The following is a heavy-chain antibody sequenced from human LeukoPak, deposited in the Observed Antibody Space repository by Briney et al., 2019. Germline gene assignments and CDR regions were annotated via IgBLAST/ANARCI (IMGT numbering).Heavy chain of an antibody. V-gene: IGHV3-23*01. CDR1: GFTISSYA. Sequence: GGSLRLSCAASGFTISSYAMSWVRQAPGKGLEWVSAISGGGDSTYFADSVKGRFTISRDHSKNTLYLQMNTLGAEDTAVYYCAKGSSSWYPFDYWGQGTLVTVSS. D-gene: IGHD6-13*01. J-gene: IGHJ4*02. CDR3: AKGSSSWYPFDY. CDR2: ISGGGDST.